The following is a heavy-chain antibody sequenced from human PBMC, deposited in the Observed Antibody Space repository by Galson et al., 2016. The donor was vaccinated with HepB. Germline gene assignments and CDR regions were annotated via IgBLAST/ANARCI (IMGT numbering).Heavy chain of an antibody. CDR2: SNPTGGRT. V-gene: IGHV1-46*01. CDR3: ARQNYFYHSSGYSQHAIAI. D-gene: IGHD3-22*01. Sequence: SVKVSCKASGYSFTTSYIHWVRQAPGQGLEWMGISNPTGGRTTSPQRFQGRLTMTTDTSTSTAYMELSSLRSEDTAVYYCARQNYFYHSSGYSQHAIAIWGPGTMVTVSS. CDR1: GYSFTTSY. J-gene: IGHJ3*02.